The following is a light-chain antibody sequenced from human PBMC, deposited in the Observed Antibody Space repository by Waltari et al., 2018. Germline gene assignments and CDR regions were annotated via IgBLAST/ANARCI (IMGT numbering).Light chain of an antibody. CDR2: DAS. CDR3: QQYNRWPPIT. V-gene: IGKV3-15*01. J-gene: IGKJ5*01. CDR1: QSVSSN. Sequence: EIVMTQSPATLSVSPGETATLSCRASQSVSSNVAWYKKKPGQAPRLLIYDASTRATSIPARFRGSGSGTEFTLTISSLQSEDFAVYYCQQYNRWPPITFGQGTRLEIK.